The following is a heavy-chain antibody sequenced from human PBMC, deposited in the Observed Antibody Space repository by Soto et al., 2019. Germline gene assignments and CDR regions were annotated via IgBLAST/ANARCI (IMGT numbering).Heavy chain of an antibody. J-gene: IGHJ5*02. CDR1: GGSISSGGYY. V-gene: IGHV4-31*03. Sequence: QVQLQESGPGLVKPSQTLSLTCTVSGGSISSGGYYWSWIRQHPGKGLEWIGYIYYSGSTYYNPSLKGRVTISADTSKNQFSLKLSSVTAADTAVYYCARVSIGSGGGGVRFDPWGQGTLVTVSS. CDR2: IYYSGST. CDR3: ARVSIGSGGGGVRFDP. D-gene: IGHD2-15*01.